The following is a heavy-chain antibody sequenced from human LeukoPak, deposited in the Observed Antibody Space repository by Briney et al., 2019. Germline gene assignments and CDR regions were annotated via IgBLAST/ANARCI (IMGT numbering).Heavy chain of an antibody. Sequence: GGSLRLSCAASGFIFSNYWMNWVRQAPGKGLMWVSRMNSDGSSRTYADSVKGRFTISRDNAKNTLYLQMNSLRADDAAVYYCAKDREQWLVLGDAFDIWGQGTMVTVSS. J-gene: IGHJ3*02. CDR2: MNSDGSSR. V-gene: IGHV3-74*01. CDR1: GFIFSNYW. D-gene: IGHD6-19*01. CDR3: AKDREQWLVLGDAFDI.